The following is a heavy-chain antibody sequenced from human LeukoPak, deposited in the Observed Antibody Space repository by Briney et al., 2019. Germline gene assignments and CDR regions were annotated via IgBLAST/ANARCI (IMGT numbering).Heavy chain of an antibody. CDR2: ISYDGSNK. J-gene: IGHJ4*02. CDR1: GFTFSSYA. V-gene: IGHV3-30*04. CDR3: AKALFGIYFDY. D-gene: IGHD2-21*01. Sequence: GGSLRLSCAASGFTFSSYAMHWVRQAPGKGLEWVAVISYDGSNKYYADSVKGRFTISRDNSRNTLYLQMNSLRVEDTAVYYCAKALFGIYFDYWGQGNLVTVSS.